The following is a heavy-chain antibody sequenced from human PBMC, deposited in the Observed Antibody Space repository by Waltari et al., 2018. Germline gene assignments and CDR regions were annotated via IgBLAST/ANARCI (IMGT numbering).Heavy chain of an antibody. Sequence: QVQLQESGPGLVKPSETLSLTCTVSGYSISSGYYWGWIRQPPGKGLEWIGSIYHSGSTYYNPSLKSRVTISVDTSKNQFSLKLSSVTAADTAVYYCARDIYDYVWGSYRFSEPWGQGTLVTVSS. CDR3: ARDIYDYVWGSYRFSEP. V-gene: IGHV4-38-2*02. D-gene: IGHD3-16*02. J-gene: IGHJ5*02. CDR2: IYHSGST. CDR1: GYSISSGYY.